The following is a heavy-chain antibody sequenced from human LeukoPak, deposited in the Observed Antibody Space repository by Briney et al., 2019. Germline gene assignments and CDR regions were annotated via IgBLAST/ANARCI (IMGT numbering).Heavy chain of an antibody. CDR2: IWYDGSNK. J-gene: IGHJ4*02. CDR3: ARDSGGVPASFDY. CDR1: GFTFSSYG. Sequence: GGSLRLSCAASGFTFSSYGMHWVRQAPGKGLEWVAVIWYDGSNKYYADSVKGRFTISRDNSKSTLYLQMNSLRAEDTAVYYCARDSGGVPASFDYWGQGTLVTVSS. V-gene: IGHV3-33*01. D-gene: IGHD2-2*01.